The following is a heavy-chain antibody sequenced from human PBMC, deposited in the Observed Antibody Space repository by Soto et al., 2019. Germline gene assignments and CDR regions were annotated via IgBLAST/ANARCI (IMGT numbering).Heavy chain of an antibody. V-gene: IGHV3-23*01. CDR2: ISGSGAST. CDR3: AHFDCFFDY. D-gene: IGHD3-9*01. J-gene: IGHJ4*02. Sequence: EVQLLESGGGLVQPGGSLRLSCAAPGFTFSSYAMSWVRQAPGKGLEWVSAISGSGASTYYADSVKGRFTISRDNSKNTLYMQMNTLKAEDTAVYYGAHFDCFFDYWAKGTLFTVSS. CDR1: GFTFSSYA.